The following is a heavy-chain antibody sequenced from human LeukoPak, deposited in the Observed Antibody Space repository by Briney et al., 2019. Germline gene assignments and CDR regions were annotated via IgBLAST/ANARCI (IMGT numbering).Heavy chain of an antibody. V-gene: IGHV3-30*02. CDR1: GFTFNTYG. CDR3: AKEGYYYLDV. CDR2: IRYDGSDD. J-gene: IGHJ6*03. Sequence: GGSLRLSCAASGFTFNTYGMHWVRQAPGKGLEWVAFIRYDGSDDCCADSVKGRFTISRDNSKNTLYLQMNSLRPEDTAVYYCAKEGYYYLDVWGKGTTVTIS.